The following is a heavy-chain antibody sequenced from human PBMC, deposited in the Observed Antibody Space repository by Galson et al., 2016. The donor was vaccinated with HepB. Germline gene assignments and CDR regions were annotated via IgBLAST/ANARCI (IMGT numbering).Heavy chain of an antibody. CDR2: IYYSGST. Sequence: SETLSLTCTVSGGSISSYYWSWIRQPPGKGLEWIAYIYYSGSTNYNPSLKSRVTISVDKSKNQFSLKLSSVTAADTAVEYCASYYNYMDVWGKGTTVTVSS. J-gene: IGHJ6*03. CDR1: GGSISSYY. V-gene: IGHV4-59*01. CDR3: ASYYNYMDV.